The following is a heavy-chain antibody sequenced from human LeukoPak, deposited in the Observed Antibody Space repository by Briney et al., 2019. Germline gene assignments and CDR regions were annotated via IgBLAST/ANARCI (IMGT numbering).Heavy chain of an antibody. V-gene: IGHV3-7*03. Sequence: GGSLRLSCAASGFTFSSYWMSWVRQAPGKGLEWVANIKKDGSEKYYVDSVRGRFTISRDNAKNSLYLQMNSLRAEDTALYYCATDYGSGSYYNPLDYWGQGTLVTVSS. D-gene: IGHD3-10*01. J-gene: IGHJ4*02. CDR3: ATDYGSGSYYNPLDY. CDR1: GFTFSSYW. CDR2: IKKDGSEK.